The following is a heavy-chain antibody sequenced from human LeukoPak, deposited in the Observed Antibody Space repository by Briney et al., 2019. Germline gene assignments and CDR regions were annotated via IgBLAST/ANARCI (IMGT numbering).Heavy chain of an antibody. Sequence: GGSLRLSCAASGFTFDDHAMHWVRQAPGKGLEWVSLISGDGSRTFYAGSVNGRFTISRDNSKNSLYLQTNRLRSEDTALYYCAKDSSLYNWNDPLDYWGQGTLVTVSS. CDR1: GFTFDDHA. CDR3: AKDSSLYNWNDPLDY. D-gene: IGHD1-20*01. J-gene: IGHJ4*02. V-gene: IGHV3-43*02. CDR2: ISGDGSRT.